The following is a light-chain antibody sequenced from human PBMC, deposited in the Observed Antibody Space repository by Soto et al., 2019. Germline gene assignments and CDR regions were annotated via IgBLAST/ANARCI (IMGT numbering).Light chain of an antibody. J-gene: IGKJ5*01. V-gene: IGKV1-17*02. CDR1: QDVSND. Sequence: DIQMTQSPPSLSASVGDRVTITCRASQDVSNDLGWFQQKPGKAPKRLIFGASNLESGVPSRFSGTGSGTEFILTITNLQPEDFATYYCQQLFDSPITFGQGTRLEI. CDR3: QQLFDSPIT. CDR2: GAS.